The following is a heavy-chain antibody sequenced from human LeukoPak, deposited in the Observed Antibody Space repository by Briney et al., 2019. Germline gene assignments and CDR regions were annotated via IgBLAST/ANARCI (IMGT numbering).Heavy chain of an antibody. V-gene: IGHV3-23*01. CDR2: IIGSSGST. J-gene: IGHJ4*02. D-gene: IGHD5-12*01. CDR1: GFSFNSYA. CDR3: AKGGYDYIEVAYFDF. Sequence: GGSLRLSCAASGFSFNSYAMSWVRQAPGKGLEWVSNIIGSSGSTFYADSVKGRFTISRDNSKNTLYLQMNSLRLEDTAVYYCAKGGYDYIEVAYFDFWGQGTLVTVSS.